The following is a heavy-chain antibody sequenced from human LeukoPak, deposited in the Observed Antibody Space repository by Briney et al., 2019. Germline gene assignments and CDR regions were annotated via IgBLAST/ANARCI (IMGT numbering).Heavy chain of an antibody. J-gene: IGHJ4*02. CDR3: AKDIFTGIAAAGAIDY. CDR2: ISWNSGSI. CDR1: GFTFDDYA. D-gene: IGHD6-13*01. V-gene: IGHV3-9*01. Sequence: GGSLRLSCAASGFTFDDYAMHWVRQAPGKGLEWVSGISWNSGSIGYADSVKGRFAISRDNAKNSLYLQMNSLRAEDTALYYCAKDIFTGIAAAGAIDYWGQGTLVTVSS.